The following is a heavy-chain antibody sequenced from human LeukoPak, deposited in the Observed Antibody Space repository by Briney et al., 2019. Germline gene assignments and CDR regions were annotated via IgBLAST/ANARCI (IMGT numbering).Heavy chain of an antibody. V-gene: IGHV4-39*01. D-gene: IGHD2-2*01. Sequence: SETLSLTCTVSGDSISSGSYYWGWIRQPPGKGLEWIGSIYYSGSTYYNPSLKSRVTISVDTSKNQFSLKLSSVTAADTAVYYCARYCGSTSCFGLFDYWGQGTLVTVSS. J-gene: IGHJ4*02. CDR3: ARYCGSTSCFGLFDY. CDR1: GDSISSGSYY. CDR2: IYYSGST.